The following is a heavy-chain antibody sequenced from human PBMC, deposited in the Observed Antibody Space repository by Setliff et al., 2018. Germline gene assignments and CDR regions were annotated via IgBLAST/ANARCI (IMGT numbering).Heavy chain of an antibody. Sequence: SETLSLTCAVSDDSTRNNNYFWAWIRQPPGKGLEWIGFMYHNGDTHYSPSLKSRVSLSADTSKRQVSLKLNTATAADTAVYYCARGTYANSWARFDFWGRGTLVTVS. V-gene: IGHV4-30-4*08. CDR3: ARGTYANSWARFDF. J-gene: IGHJ4*02. CDR2: MYHNGDT. CDR1: DDSTRNNNYF. D-gene: IGHD2-15*01.